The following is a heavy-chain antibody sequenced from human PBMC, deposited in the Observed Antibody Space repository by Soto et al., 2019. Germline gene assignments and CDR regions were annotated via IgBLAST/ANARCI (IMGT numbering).Heavy chain of an antibody. CDR2: ISAYNGNT. D-gene: IGHD3-3*01. J-gene: IGHJ5*02. CDR1: GYTFTSYG. CDR3: AREINDFWSGYGTSNWFDP. V-gene: IGHV1-18*01. Sequence: ASVKVSCKASGYTFTSYGISWVRQAPGQGLEWMGWISAYNGNTNYAQKLQGRVTMTTDTSTSTAYMELRSLRSDDTAVYYCAREINDFWSGYGTSNWFDPWGQGTLVTVSS.